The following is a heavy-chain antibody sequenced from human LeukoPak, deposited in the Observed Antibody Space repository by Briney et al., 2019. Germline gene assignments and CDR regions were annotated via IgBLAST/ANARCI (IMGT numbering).Heavy chain of an antibody. CDR1: GFTFTTYW. D-gene: IGHD4-17*01. Sequence: PGGSLRLSCVGSGFTFTTYWMSWVRQAPGKGLEWVANIKQDGSEKYYVDSVKGRFTISRDNSKNTLYLQMNSLRAEDTAVYYCAKPLRPYYYYYYMDVWGKGTTVTISS. J-gene: IGHJ6*03. CDR3: AKPLRPYYYYYYMDV. V-gene: IGHV3-7*01. CDR2: IKQDGSEK.